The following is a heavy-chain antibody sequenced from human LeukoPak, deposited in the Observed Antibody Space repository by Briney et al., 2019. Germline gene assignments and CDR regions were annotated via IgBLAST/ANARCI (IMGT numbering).Heavy chain of an antibody. CDR3: ARDDPHYYDSSGYPHY. J-gene: IGHJ4*02. Sequence: SETLSLTCTVSGGSISSYHWSWIRQPAGKGLEGIGRIYTSGSTNYNPSLKSRVTMSVDTSKNQFSLKLSSVTAADTAVYYCARDDPHYYDSSGYPHYWGQGNLVTVSS. D-gene: IGHD3-22*01. CDR1: GGSISSYH. V-gene: IGHV4-4*07. CDR2: IYTSGST.